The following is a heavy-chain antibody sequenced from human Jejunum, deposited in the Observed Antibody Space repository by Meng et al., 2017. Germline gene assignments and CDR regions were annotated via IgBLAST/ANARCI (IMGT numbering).Heavy chain of an antibody. CDR1: GYSISSGYY. J-gene: IGHJ5*02. CDR2: IYLNGGA. D-gene: IGHD3-10*01. CDR3: ARNSFGSGINARWFDP. Sequence: GSLRLSCDVSGYSISSGYYWAWLRQPPGKGLEWIGSIYLNGGAHYNPSLKSRVTISVDTSKNQFSLKVNSVTAADTAVYFCARNSFGSGINARWFDPWGHGTLVTVSS. V-gene: IGHV4-38-2*01.